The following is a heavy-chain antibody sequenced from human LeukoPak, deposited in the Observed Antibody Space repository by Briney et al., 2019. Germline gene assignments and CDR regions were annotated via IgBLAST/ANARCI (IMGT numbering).Heavy chain of an antibody. CDR1: GFTFSSYG. Sequence: GGSLRLSCAASGFTFSSYGMHWVRQAPGKGLEWVAVISYDGSNKYYADSVKGRFTISRDNYKNTLYLQMNSLRAEDTAVYYCARGAYYYDSSGYYFDYWGQGTLVTVSS. D-gene: IGHD3-22*01. CDR2: ISYDGSNK. J-gene: IGHJ4*02. V-gene: IGHV3-30*03. CDR3: ARGAYYYDSSGYYFDY.